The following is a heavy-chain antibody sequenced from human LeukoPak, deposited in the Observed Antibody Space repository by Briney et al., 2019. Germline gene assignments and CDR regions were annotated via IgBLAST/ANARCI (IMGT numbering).Heavy chain of an antibody. J-gene: IGHJ3*01. V-gene: IGHV3-7*01. Sequence: PGGSLRLSCAAPGFTFSSYWMTWVRQAPGKALEWVANIKGDESEKYYVDSVKGRFTISRDNAKNSLYLQMNSLRADDTAVYYCARDRTSWYRKDAFDVWGQGTMVTVSS. CDR2: IKGDESEK. D-gene: IGHD2-2*01. CDR3: ARDRTSWYRKDAFDV. CDR1: GFTFSSYW.